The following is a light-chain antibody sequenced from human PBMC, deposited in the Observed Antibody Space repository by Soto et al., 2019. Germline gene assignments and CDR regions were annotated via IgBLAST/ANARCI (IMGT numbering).Light chain of an antibody. CDR3: QQYNSYS. V-gene: IGKV1-33*01. Sequence: DFQITQSPSSLSASVGDRVTIICQASQDISNYLNWYQQKPGKAPKLLIYDASNLETGVPSRFSGSGSGTEFTLTISSLQPDDFATYYCQQYNSYSFGQGTKVDIK. CDR1: QDISNY. CDR2: DAS. J-gene: IGKJ1*01.